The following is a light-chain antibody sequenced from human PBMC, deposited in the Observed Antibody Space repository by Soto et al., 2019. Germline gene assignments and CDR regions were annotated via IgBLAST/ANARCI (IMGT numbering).Light chain of an antibody. CDR3: CSYRNSSTPYV. CDR1: SSDVGGYNY. V-gene: IGLV2-14*01. J-gene: IGLJ1*01. CDR2: EVT. Sequence: QSALTQPASVSGSPGQSITISCTGSSSDVGGYNYVSWYQQYPGKAPKLMIYEVTNRPSGVSNRFSGSKSGNTASLTISGLQAEDEADYYCCSYRNSSTPYVFGTGTKLTVL.